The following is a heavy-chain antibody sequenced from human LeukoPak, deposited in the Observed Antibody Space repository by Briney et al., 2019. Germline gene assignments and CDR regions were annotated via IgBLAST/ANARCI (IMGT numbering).Heavy chain of an antibody. J-gene: IGHJ4*02. D-gene: IGHD3-22*01. CDR3: ARDSLTMIVGRQKRGLDY. Sequence: GGSLRLSCAASGFTFSSYGMHWVRQAPGKGLEWVAFIRYDGSNKYYADSVKGRFTISRDNAKNSLYMQMNSLRAEDTAVYYCARDSLTMIVGRQKRGLDYWGQGTLVTVSS. V-gene: IGHV3-30*02. CDR2: IRYDGSNK. CDR1: GFTFSSYG.